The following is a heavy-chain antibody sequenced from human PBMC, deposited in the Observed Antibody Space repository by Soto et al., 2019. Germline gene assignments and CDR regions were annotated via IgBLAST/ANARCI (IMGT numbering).Heavy chain of an antibody. CDR2: VAHTGDSA. J-gene: IGHJ6*03. D-gene: IGHD1-1*01. V-gene: IGHV3-23*01. Sequence: GGSLRLSCASSGFTFSACAMSLVRQAPGKGLEWVSGVAHTGDSAHYADSVRGRFTISRDNSKNTVYLQMNSLRAEDTAVYYCAKDLYYWSAMDVWGKGTTVTVSS. CDR1: GFTFSACA. CDR3: AKDLYYWSAMDV.